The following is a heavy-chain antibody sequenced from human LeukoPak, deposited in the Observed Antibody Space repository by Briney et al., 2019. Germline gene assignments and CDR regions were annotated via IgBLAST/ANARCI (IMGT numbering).Heavy chain of an antibody. CDR3: ARVPSYQLPRGPQYNWFDP. CDR1: GYTFTSYG. D-gene: IGHD2-2*01. CDR2: ISAYNGNT. V-gene: IGHV1-18*01. J-gene: IGHJ5*02. Sequence: ASVKVSCKASGYTFTSYGSSWVRQAPGQGLEWMGWISAYNGNTNYAQKLQGRVTMTTDTSTSTAYMELRSLRSDDTAVYYCARVPSYQLPRGPQYNWFDPWGQGTLVTVSS.